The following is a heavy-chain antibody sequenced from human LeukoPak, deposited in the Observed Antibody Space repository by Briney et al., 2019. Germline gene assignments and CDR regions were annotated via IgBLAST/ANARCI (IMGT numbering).Heavy chain of an antibody. CDR3: ASGAAADYYYYYMDV. D-gene: IGHD6-13*01. Sequence: GGSLRLSCAASGFTVSSNYMSWVRQAPGKGLEWVSVIYSGGSTYYADSVKGRITISRDNSKNTLYLQMNSLRAEDTAVYYCASGAAADYYYYYMDVWGKGTTVTVSS. J-gene: IGHJ6*03. V-gene: IGHV3-66*02. CDR2: IYSGGST. CDR1: GFTVSSNY.